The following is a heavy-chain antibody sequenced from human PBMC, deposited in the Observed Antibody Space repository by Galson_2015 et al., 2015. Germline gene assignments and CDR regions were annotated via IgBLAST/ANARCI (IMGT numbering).Heavy chain of an antibody. CDR2: ISPTSSYI. D-gene: IGHD7-27*01. CDR1: GFTFSYHG. J-gene: IGHJ4*02. Sequence: SLRLSCAASGFTFSYHGMNWVRQAPGKGLEWVSSISPTSSYIYYADSVKGRFTISRDNAKNSLYLQMNSLRAEDTAVYYCARASRTGDWDSDSWGQRTLFTVSS. V-gene: IGHV3-21*01. CDR3: ARASRTGDWDSDS.